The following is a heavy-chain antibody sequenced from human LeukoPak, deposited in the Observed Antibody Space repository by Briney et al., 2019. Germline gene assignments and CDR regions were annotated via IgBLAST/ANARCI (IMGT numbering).Heavy chain of an antibody. D-gene: IGHD6-19*01. CDR3: ARVSIGWYSFDY. CDR2: ISSGSSTI. V-gene: IGHV3-48*04. J-gene: IGHJ4*02. CDR1: GFTFSYYS. Sequence: GGSLRLSCAASGFTFSYYSMKWVRQAPGKGLEWVSYISSGSSTIYYADSVKGRFTISRDNAKDTVYLQMNSLRAEDTAVYYCARVSIGWYSFDYWGQGTLVTVSS.